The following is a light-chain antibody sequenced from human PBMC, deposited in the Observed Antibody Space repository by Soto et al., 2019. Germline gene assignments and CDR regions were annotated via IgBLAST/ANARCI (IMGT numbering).Light chain of an antibody. Sequence: QSALTQPPSASGSPGQSVTISCSATSSDVGAYKYVSWYQQYPGKAPKLMIYEVSKRPSGVPARFSGSKSGNTASLTVSGLQTEDEADYYCTSYVGSDTWVFGGGTKVTVL. CDR1: SSDVGAYKY. V-gene: IGLV2-8*01. CDR3: TSYVGSDTWV. CDR2: EVS. J-gene: IGLJ3*02.